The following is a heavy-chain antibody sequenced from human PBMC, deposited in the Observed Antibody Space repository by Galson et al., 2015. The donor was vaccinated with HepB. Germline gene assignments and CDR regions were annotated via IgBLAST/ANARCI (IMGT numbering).Heavy chain of an antibody. J-gene: IGHJ6*02. Sequence: SLRLSCAASGLTVSSNYMSWVRQAPGKGLERVSVIYSGGSTYYADSVKGRFTISRDNSKNTLYLQMSSLKTEDTAVYYCTTDRIMITFGGVDYYYYGMDVWGQGTTVTVSS. CDR1: GLTVSSNY. CDR3: TTDRIMITFGGVDYYYYGMDV. CDR2: IYSGGST. V-gene: IGHV3-53*01. D-gene: IGHD3-16*01.